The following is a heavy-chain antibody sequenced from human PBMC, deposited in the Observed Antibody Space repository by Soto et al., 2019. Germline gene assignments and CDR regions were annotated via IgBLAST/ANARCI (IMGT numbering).Heavy chain of an antibody. Sequence: QVQLVQSGAEVKKPGASVKVSCKASGYTFTSYGISWARQAPVQGIEWMGWISAYNGNSNYAQKLQGRVTMTTATATSTAYLELRSLTSDDTAVYYCARRLGATYTFDIWGQGTMVTVSS. D-gene: IGHD1-26*01. CDR1: GYTFTSYG. J-gene: IGHJ3*02. CDR2: ISAYNGNS. V-gene: IGHV1-18*01. CDR3: ARRLGATYTFDI.